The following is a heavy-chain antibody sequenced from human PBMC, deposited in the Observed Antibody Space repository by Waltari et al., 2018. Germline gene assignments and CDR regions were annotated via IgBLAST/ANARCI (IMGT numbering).Heavy chain of an antibody. CDR3: ARALVTTGIDY. J-gene: IGHJ4*02. D-gene: IGHD4-17*01. CDR2: IWYDGNSK. Sequence: QVQLVESGGGVVQPGRSLRLSCAASGFTFNSYAMPWVRQAPGKGLEWVAGIWYDGNSKYYTDSVKGRFTISRDNSKNTLYLQMNSLRAEDAAMYYCARALVTTGIDYWGQGTLVTVSS. CDR1: GFTFNSYA. V-gene: IGHV3-33*01.